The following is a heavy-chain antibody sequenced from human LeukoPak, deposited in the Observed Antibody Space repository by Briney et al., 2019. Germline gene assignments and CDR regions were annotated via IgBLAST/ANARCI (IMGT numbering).Heavy chain of an antibody. CDR3: ARDGENYYKNYGLDV. Sequence: SETLSLTCTVSGGSISSYYWSWIRQPPGKGLEWIGYIYYSGSTSYSPSLKSRVTISLDTSKNQFSLKLSSVTAADTAVYYCARDGENYYKNYGLDVWGQGTTVTVSS. CDR2: IYYSGST. J-gene: IGHJ6*02. V-gene: IGHV4-59*12. CDR1: GGSISSYY. D-gene: IGHD3-10*01.